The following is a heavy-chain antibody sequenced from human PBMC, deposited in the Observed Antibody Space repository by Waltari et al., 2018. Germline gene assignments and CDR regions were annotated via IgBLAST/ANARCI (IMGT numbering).Heavy chain of an antibody. V-gene: IGHV1-69*13. CDR1: GGTFSSYA. Sequence: QVQLVQSGAEVKKPGSSVKVSCKASGGTFSSYAISWVRQAPGQGLEWMGRIIPIFGTANYAQKFQGRVTITADKSTSTAYMELSSLRSEDTAVYYCARGGPYYYDSSGYYDYWGQGTLVTVSS. CDR2: IIPIFGTA. CDR3: ARGGPYYYDSSGYYDY. D-gene: IGHD3-22*01. J-gene: IGHJ4*02.